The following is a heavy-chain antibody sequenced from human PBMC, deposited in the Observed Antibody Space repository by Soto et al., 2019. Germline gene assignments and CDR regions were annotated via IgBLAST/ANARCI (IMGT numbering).Heavy chain of an antibody. CDR3: ARVPHYVPSTSNWFDP. CDR1: GGSISSGDYY. V-gene: IGHV4-30-4*01. CDR2: IYYSGST. J-gene: IGHJ5*02. Sequence: QVQLQESGPGLVKPSQTLSLTCTVSGGSISSGDYYWSWIRQPPGKGLEWIGYIYYSGSTYYNPSLKSRVTISVDTSKNQFSLKLSSVTSADTAVYYCARVPHYVPSTSNWFDPWGQGTLVTVSS. D-gene: IGHD3-16*01.